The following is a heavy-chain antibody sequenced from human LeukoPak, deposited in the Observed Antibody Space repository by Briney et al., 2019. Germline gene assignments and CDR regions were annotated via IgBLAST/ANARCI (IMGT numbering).Heavy chain of an antibody. CDR1: GYTFTSYY. V-gene: IGHV1-46*01. CDR2: INPSGGST. J-gene: IGHJ3*02. D-gene: IGHD3-22*01. Sequence: GASVKVSCKASGYTFTSYYMHWVRQAPGQGLEWMGIINPSGGSTSYAQKFQGRVTMTRDTSTSTVYMELSSLRSEDTAVYYCARAMYDSSGYYTPHDAFDIWGQGTMVTVSS. CDR3: ARAMYDSSGYYTPHDAFDI.